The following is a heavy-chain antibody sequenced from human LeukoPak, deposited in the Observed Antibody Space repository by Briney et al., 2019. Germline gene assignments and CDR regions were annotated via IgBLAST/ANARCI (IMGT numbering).Heavy chain of an antibody. D-gene: IGHD3-22*01. V-gene: IGHV3-7*01. CDR2: IKQDGSEK. J-gene: IGHJ6*03. CDR3: ARVQTYYYDSSGYAYYYYYMDV. CDR1: GFTFSNSW. Sequence: PGGSLRLSCAASGFTFSNSWMTWVRQAPGKGLEWVANIKQDGSEKYYVDSVEGRFTISRDNAKNSLYLQMNSLRAEDTAVYYCARVQTYYYDSSGYAYYYYYMDVWGKGTTVTVSS.